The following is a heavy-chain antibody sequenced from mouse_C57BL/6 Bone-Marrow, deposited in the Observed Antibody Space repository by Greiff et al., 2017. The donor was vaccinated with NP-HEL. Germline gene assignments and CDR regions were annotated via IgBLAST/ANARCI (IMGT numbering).Heavy chain of an antibody. V-gene: IGHV1-7*01. CDR1: GYTFTSYW. D-gene: IGHD1-1*01. CDR2: INPSSGYT. J-gene: IGHJ4*01. CDR3: ARRVDYYYCSSPYSMDY. Sequence: QVQLQQSGAELAKPGASVKLSCKASGYTFTSYWMHWVKQRPGQGLEWIGYINPSSGYTTYNQKFKDKATLTAYKSSLTAYMHLSSLTYEDSAVYYCARRVDYYYCSSPYSMDYWGQGTSVTVSS.